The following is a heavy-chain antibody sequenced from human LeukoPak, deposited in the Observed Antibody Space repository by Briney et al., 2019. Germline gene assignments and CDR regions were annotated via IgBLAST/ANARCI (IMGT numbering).Heavy chain of an antibody. J-gene: IGHJ4*02. Sequence: GGSLRLSCAVSGFTFSAYNMHWVRQAPGKGLDWVAVVKDDGSYTSYAASVKGRFTISRDNSRNTVVLQMNSLSVDDTAIYYCARQSLAASGLDSWGQGMLVTVSS. V-gene: IGHV3-30*04. CDR2: VKDDGSYT. CDR3: ARQSLAASGLDS. D-gene: IGHD6-13*01. CDR1: GFTFSAYN.